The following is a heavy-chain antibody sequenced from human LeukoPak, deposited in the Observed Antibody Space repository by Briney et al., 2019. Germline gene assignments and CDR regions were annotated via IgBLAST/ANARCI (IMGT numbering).Heavy chain of an antibody. CDR1: GFTFSSYA. CDR2: IIPIFGTA. CDR3: ASRGVDTAMGMI. V-gene: IGHV1-69*01. Sequence: GGSLSLSCAASGFTFSSYAISWVRQAPGQGLEWMGGIIPIFGTANYAQKFQGRVTITADESTSTAYMELSSLRSEDTAVYYCASRGVDTAMGMIWGQGTMVTVSS. J-gene: IGHJ3*02. D-gene: IGHD5-18*01.